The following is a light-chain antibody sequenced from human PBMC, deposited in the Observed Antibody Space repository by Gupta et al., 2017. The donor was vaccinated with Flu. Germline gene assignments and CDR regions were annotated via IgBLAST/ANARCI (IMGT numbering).Light chain of an antibody. CDR1: SSNIRSNP. J-gene: IGLJ1*01. CDR3: ASWDDGLNGYV. CDR2: SNN. V-gene: IGLV1-44*01. Sequence: QSVLTQPPSASGTPGQRVTISCSGSSSNIRSNPVNWYQQLPGTAPILLIYSNNQRPSGVPARFSGSKSGTSASLAISGLQSEDEADYFCASWDDGLNGYVFGTGTRVTVL.